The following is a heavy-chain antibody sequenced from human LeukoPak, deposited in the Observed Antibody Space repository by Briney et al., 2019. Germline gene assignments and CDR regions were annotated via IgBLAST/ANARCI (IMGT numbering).Heavy chain of an antibody. CDR3: AKDPYYYDSSGYPDY. CDR2: ISGSGGST. D-gene: IGHD3-22*01. CDR1: GFTFSSYA. V-gene: IGHV3-23*01. J-gene: IGHJ4*02. Sequence: GGSLRLSCAASGFTFSSYAMSWVRQAPGKGLEWVSAISGSGGSTYYADSVKGRFTISRDNSKNTLYLQMNSLRAEDTAVYYCAKDPYYYDSSGYPDYWGQGTLVTSPQ.